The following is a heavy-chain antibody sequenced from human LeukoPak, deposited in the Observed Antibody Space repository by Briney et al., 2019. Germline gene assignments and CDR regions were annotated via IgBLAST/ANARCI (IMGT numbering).Heavy chain of an antibody. CDR2: ISAYNGNT. J-gene: IGHJ4*02. CDR1: GYTFTTYA. D-gene: IGHD6-19*01. CDR3: ARDGYSSGSDY. Sequence: ASVKVSCKASGYTFTTYAMNWVRQAPGQGLEWMGWISAYNGNTNYAQKLQGRVTMTTDTSTSTAYMELRSLRSDDTAVYYCARDGYSSGSDYWGQGTLVTVSS. V-gene: IGHV1-18*01.